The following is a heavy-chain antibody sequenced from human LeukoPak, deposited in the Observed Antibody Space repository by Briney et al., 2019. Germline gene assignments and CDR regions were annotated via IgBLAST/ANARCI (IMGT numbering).Heavy chain of an antibody. CDR2: ISGRGGST. V-gene: IGHV3-23*01. J-gene: IGHJ4*02. Sequence: GGSLRLSCAASGFTFSSYGMSWVRQAPGKGPEWVSSISGRGGSTYYADSVKGRFTISRDNAKNSLYLQMNSLRAEDTAMYYCARERDFWSGYYPRTHFDYWGQGTLVTVSS. CDR1: GFTFSSYG. D-gene: IGHD3-3*01. CDR3: ARERDFWSGYYPRTHFDY.